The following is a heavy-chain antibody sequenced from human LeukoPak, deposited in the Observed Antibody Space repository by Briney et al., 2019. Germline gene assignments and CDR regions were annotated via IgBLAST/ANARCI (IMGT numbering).Heavy chain of an antibody. Sequence: PSETLSLTCAVYGGSFSGYHWSWIRQPPGKGLEWIGEINHSGSTNYNPSLKSRVTISVDTSKNQFSLKLSSVTAADTAVYYCAGTSGGSFPFDYWGQGTLVTVSS. CDR1: GGSFSGYH. D-gene: IGHD2-15*01. CDR2: INHSGST. CDR3: AGTSGGSFPFDY. V-gene: IGHV4-34*01. J-gene: IGHJ4*02.